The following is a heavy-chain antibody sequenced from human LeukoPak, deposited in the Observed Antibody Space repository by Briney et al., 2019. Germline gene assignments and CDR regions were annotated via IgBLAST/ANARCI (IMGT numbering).Heavy chain of an antibody. CDR3: ARGVEPLAANTLAY. D-gene: IGHD1-14*01. V-gene: IGHV3-53*01. J-gene: IGHJ4*02. Sequence: GGSLRLSCAASGFTFSDYAMNWVRQAPGKGLEWVSVLYSDGNTKYADSVQGRFTISRDNSKNTLYLEMNSLSPDDTAVYYCARGVEPLAANTLAYWGQGTLVTVSS. CDR1: GFTFSDYA. CDR2: LYSDGNT.